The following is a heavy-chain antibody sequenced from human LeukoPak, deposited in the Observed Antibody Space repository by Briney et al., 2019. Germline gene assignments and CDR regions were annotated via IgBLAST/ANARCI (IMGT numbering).Heavy chain of an antibody. CDR2: ISAYNGNT. CDR1: GYTLSSYG. J-gene: IGHJ4*02. CDR3: ARALPYDFWSGYQDY. V-gene: IGHV1-18*01. D-gene: IGHD3-3*01. Sequence: ASVKVSCKASGYTLSSYGVSWVRQAPGQGLEWMGWISAYNGNTNSAQNFQGRVTITTDTSTNTAYMELRSLRSDDTAIYYCARALPYDFWSGYQDYWGQGTLVTVSS.